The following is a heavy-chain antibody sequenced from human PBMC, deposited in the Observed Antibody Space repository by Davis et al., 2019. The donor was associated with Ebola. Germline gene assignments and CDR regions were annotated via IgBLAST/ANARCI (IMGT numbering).Heavy chain of an antibody. CDR2: IIPILGIA. D-gene: IGHD2-15*01. J-gene: IGHJ4*02. CDR1: GGTFNSNN. Sequence: SVKVSCKASGGTFNSNNIAWVRQAPEQGLEWMGRIIPILGIANYAQKFQGRVTITADKSTSTAYMELRSLRSDDTAVYYCARGYCSGGSCYSCDYWGQGTLVTVSP. V-gene: IGHV1-69*02. CDR3: ARGYCSGGSCYSCDY.